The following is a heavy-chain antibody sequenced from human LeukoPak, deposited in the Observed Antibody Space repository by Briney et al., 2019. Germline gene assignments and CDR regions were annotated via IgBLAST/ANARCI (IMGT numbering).Heavy chain of an antibody. D-gene: IGHD6-13*01. CDR1: GYTFTSYG. CDR3: ARDVGVAAAGTCDY. CDR2: ISAYNGNT. J-gene: IGHJ4*02. Sequence: ASVKVSCKASGYTFTSYGISWVRQAPGQGLEWMGWISAYNGNTNYAQKLQGRVTMTTHTSTSTAYMELRSLRSDDTAVYYCARDVGVAAAGTCDYWGQGTLVTVSS. V-gene: IGHV1-18*01.